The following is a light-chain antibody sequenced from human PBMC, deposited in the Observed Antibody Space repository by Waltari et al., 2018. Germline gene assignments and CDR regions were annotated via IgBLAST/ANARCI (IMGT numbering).Light chain of an antibody. CDR1: SSYVGGHKF. CDR2: ESS. V-gene: IGLV2-23*01. J-gene: IGLJ2*01. CDR3: CSYVGGITPFLV. Sequence: QSALTQPASVSGSPGQSITISCSGTSSYVGGHKFVSWFQQHPGKVPKLMIYESSKRPSGVSNRFSGSKSDNTASLTITGLQTEDEADYYCCSYVGGITPFLVFGGGTKVTVL.